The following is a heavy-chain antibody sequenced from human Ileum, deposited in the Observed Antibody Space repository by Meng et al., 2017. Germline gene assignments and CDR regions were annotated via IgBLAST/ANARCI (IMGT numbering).Heavy chain of an antibody. Sequence: QVQLQASGQGLVRPAETLSLSGTFSGGSVSSDGFQWGWVRQPPGKGLEWIGYASTNYNPSLKSRVTISLDTSKNQFSLELSSVTAADTAVYYCARDHWGSLDYWGQGSLVTVSS. J-gene: IGHJ4*02. D-gene: IGHD7-27*01. V-gene: IGHV4-61*08. CDR1: GGSVSSDGFQ. CDR2: AST. CDR3: ARDHWGSLDY.